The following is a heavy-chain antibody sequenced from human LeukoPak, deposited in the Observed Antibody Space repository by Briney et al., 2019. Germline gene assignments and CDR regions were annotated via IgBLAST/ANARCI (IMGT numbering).Heavy chain of an antibody. D-gene: IGHD5-24*01. J-gene: IGHJ4*02. CDR3: ARGKGMD. Sequence: GASVKVSCKTSGYTFSDSYIHWVRQAAGQGLEWMGWINPNSGDTNYARKFQGRVTMTRDTSISTAYMELSRLTSDDTAVYYCARGKGMDWGQGTLVTVSS. CDR2: INPNSGDT. V-gene: IGHV1-2*02. CDR1: GYTFSDSY.